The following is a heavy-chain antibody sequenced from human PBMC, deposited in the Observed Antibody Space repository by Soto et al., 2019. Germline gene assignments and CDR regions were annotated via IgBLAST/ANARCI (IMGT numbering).Heavy chain of an antibody. CDR1: GYTFTSNA. Sequence: GASVKVSCKASGYTFTSNAMHWVRQAPGQRLEWMGWINAANGNTKYSQKLQGRVTITRDTSASTAYMELSSLRSEDTAVYYCARFIGGAYGMDVWGQGTTVTVSS. V-gene: IGHV1-3*01. CDR3: ARFIGGAYGMDV. J-gene: IGHJ6*02. D-gene: IGHD2-15*01. CDR2: INAANGNT.